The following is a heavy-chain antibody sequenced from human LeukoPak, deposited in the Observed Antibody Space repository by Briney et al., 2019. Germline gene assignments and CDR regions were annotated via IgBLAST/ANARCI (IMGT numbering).Heavy chain of an antibody. CDR3: ARERGRGSSSDY. CDR1: GLTVSSNY. D-gene: IGHD1-26*01. Sequence: GGSLRLSCAASGLTVSSNYMSWVRQAPGKGLEWVSVIYSGGSTYYADSVKGRFTISRDNSKNTLYLQMNSLRAEDTAVYYCARERGRGSSSDYWGQGTLVTVSS. CDR2: IYSGGST. V-gene: IGHV3-53*01. J-gene: IGHJ4*02.